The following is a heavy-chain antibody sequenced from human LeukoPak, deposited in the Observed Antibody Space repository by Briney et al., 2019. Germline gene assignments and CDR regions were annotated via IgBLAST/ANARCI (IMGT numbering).Heavy chain of an antibody. CDR1: GYSFTNYW. CDR2: IYPGDSDT. D-gene: IGHD5/OR15-5a*01. J-gene: IGHJ6*02. Sequence: NRGESLKISCKGSGYSFTNYWIGWVRQMPGKGLEWMGIIYPGDSDTIYSPSFQGQVTISADKSISTAYLQWSSLKASDTAMYYCARALLSHYYSMDVWGQGTTVTVSS. V-gene: IGHV5-51*01. CDR3: ARALLSHYYSMDV.